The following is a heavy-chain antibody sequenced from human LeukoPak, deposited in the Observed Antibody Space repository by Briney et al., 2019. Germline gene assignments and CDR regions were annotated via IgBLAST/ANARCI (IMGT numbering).Heavy chain of an antibody. CDR1: GFTFSDYY. D-gene: IGHD4-23*01. CDR2: LSGDGANN. J-gene: IGHJ4*02. CDR3: ARDLKNSHCCLFDY. V-gene: IGHV3-11*01. Sequence: GESLRLSCAASGFTFSDYYMSWDGQAPEKGLKWLSYLSGDGANNYYADYVRGRFTISRDNAKSPLSLQMISFSDDDTAFYYCARDLKNSHCCLFDYWGQGALVTVSS.